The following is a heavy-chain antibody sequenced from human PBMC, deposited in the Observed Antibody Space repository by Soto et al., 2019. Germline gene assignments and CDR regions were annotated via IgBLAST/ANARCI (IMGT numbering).Heavy chain of an antibody. Sequence: PGGSLRLSCAASGLTFSSYSMNWVRQATGKGLEWVSSISSSTNYIYYADSVKGRFTISRDNAKNSLYLQMNSLRAEDTAVYYCARGPDYYDTSGYYYETQGVAFDIWGQGTMVTVSS. D-gene: IGHD3-22*01. CDR3: ARGPDYYDTSGYYYETQGVAFDI. J-gene: IGHJ3*02. CDR2: ISSSTNYI. CDR1: GLTFSSYS. V-gene: IGHV3-21*01.